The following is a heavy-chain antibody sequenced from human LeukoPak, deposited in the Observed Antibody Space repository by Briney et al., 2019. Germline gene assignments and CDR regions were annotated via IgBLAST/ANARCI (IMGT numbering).Heavy chain of an antibody. CDR1: GGSFSGYY. J-gene: IGHJ5*02. D-gene: IGHD3-10*01. CDR2: INHSGST. Sequence: SETLSLTCAVYGGSFSGYYWSWIRQPPGKGLEWIGEINHSGSTNYNPSLKSRVTISVDTSKNQFSLKLSSVTAADTAVYYCARGAYVLLWFGELLPPYNWFDPWGQGTLVTVSS. CDR3: ARGAYVLLWFGELLPPYNWFDP. V-gene: IGHV4-34*01.